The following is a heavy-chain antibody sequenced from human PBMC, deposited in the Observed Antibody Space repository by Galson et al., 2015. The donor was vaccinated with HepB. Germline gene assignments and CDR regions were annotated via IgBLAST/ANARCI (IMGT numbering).Heavy chain of an antibody. CDR2: ISYSGST. CDR1: GGSISSFY. V-gene: IGHV4-59*01. Sequence: LSLTCTVSGGSISSFYWNWIRQPPGKGLEWIGYISYSGSTNQNGSLKSRVTISVDTSKNQFSLKLSAVTAADTAVYYCARARYINFEKFYYMDVWGEGTTVTVSS. J-gene: IGHJ6*03. CDR3: ARARYINFEKFYYMDV. D-gene: IGHD2-2*02.